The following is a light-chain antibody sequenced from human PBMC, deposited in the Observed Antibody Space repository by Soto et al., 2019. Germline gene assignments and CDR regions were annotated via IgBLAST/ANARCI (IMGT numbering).Light chain of an antibody. CDR2: KAS. CDR3: QNDNSYSEA. J-gene: IGKJ1*01. V-gene: IGKV1-5*03. CDR1: QTSSSW. Sequence: DSQMTQSPSTLSGSVGDRVTITCRASQTSSSWLAWYQQKPGKAPKLLIYKASTLKSGVPSRFSGSGSGTEFTLTISSLQHDDVATYYCQNDNSYSEAFGQGTKVELK.